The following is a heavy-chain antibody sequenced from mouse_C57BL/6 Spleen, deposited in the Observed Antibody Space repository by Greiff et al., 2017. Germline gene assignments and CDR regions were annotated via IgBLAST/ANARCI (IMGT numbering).Heavy chain of an antibody. CDR3: TGQSYYGNYGAY. CDR1: GFTFRDAW. CDR2: LRNKANNHAT. V-gene: IGHV6-6*01. Sequence: EVKVEESGGGLVQPGGSMKLSCAASGFTFRDAWMDWVRQSPEKGLAWVAELRNKANNHATYYAESVKGRFTISRDESKSSVYLQMNSLRAEDTGIYYCTGQSYYGNYGAYWGQGTLVTVAA. D-gene: IGHD2-1*01. J-gene: IGHJ3*01.